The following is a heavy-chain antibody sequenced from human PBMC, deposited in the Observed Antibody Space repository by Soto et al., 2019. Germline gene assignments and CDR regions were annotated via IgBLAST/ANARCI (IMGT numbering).Heavy chain of an antibody. CDR1: GFNFPTSW. V-gene: IGHV5-51*01. D-gene: IGHD5-18*01. CDR2: IHPSDSDI. CDR3: ARRHGYSYGYVDF. J-gene: IGHJ4*03. Sequence: ISCQGSGFNFPTSWIGWVRQTPGKGLEWIGIIHPSDSDITYMPTFEGRVIISADNSISTAYLQWTSLQASDTAKYFCARRHGYSYGYVDFWGQGTLVTVSS.